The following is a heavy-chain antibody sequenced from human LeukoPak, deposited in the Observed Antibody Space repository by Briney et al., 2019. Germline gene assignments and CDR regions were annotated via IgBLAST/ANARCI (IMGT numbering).Heavy chain of an antibody. CDR2: ISGSGGST. J-gene: IGHJ6*02. V-gene: IGHV3-23*01. CDR1: GFTFSSYA. CDR3: AKGGYSYDPVYCYYYGMDV. Sequence: GGSLRLSCAASGFTFSSYAMSWVRQAPGKGLEWVSAISGSGGSTYYADSVKGRFTISRDNSKNTLYLQMNSLRAEDTAVYYCAKGGYSYDPVYCYYYGMDVWGQGTTVTVSS. D-gene: IGHD5-18*01.